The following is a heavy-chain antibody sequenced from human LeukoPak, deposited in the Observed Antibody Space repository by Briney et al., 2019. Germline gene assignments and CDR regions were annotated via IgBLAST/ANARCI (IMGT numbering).Heavy chain of an antibody. CDR2: INHSGST. CDR1: GGSFSGYY. V-gene: IGHV4-34*01. Sequence: SETLPLTCAVYGGSFSGYYWSWIRQPPGKGLEWIGEINHSGSTNYNPSLKSRVTISVDTSKNQFSLKLSSVTAADTTVYYCARSMVRGVMSRHFDYWGQGTLVTVSS. J-gene: IGHJ4*02. D-gene: IGHD3-10*01. CDR3: ARSMVRGVMSRHFDY.